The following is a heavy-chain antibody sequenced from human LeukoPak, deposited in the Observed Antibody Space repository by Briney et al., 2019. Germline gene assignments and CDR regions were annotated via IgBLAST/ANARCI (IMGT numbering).Heavy chain of an antibody. J-gene: IGHJ4*02. CDR1: GFTFDDYA. Sequence: GGSLRLSCAASGFTFDDYAMHWVRQAPGKGLEWVSGISWNSGSVGYADSAKGRFTISRDNAKNSLYLQMNSLRAEDTALYYCAKTKWGYFDYWGQGTLVTVSS. V-gene: IGHV3-9*01. CDR2: ISWNSGSV. CDR3: AKTKWGYFDY. D-gene: IGHD3-16*01.